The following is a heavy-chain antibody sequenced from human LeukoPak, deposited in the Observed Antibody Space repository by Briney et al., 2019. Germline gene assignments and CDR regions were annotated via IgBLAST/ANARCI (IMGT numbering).Heavy chain of an antibody. D-gene: IGHD4-17*01. CDR2: IYYSGST. CDR3: AGVTTYSNWYFDL. J-gene: IGHJ2*01. V-gene: IGHV4-31*03. Sequence: PSETLSLTCTVSGGSISSGGYYWSWIRQHLGKGLEWIGYIYYSGSTYYNPSLKSRVTISVDTSKNQFSLKLSSVTAADTAVYYCAGVTTYSNWYFDLWGRGTLVTVSS. CDR1: GGSISSGGYY.